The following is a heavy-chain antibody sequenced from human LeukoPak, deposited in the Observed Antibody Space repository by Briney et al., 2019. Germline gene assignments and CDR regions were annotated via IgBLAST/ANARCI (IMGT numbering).Heavy chain of an antibody. CDR2: IYYSGST. J-gene: IGHJ4*02. CDR1: GGSISSYY. CDR3: ARDLVHSSSSGLGY. V-gene: IGHV4-59*01. D-gene: IGHD6-6*01. Sequence: PSETLSLTCTVSGGSISSYYGSWIRQPPGKGLEWIGYIYYSGSTNYNPSLKSRVTISVDTSKNQFSLKLSSVTAADTAVYYCARDLVHSSSSGLGYWGQGTLVTVSS.